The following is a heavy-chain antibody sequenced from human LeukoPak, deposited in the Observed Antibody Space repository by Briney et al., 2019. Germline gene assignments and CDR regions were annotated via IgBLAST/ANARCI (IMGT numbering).Heavy chain of an antibody. D-gene: IGHD3-3*01. CDR1: GFTFSSYA. CDR3: AKRSYYDFWSGYSFDY. J-gene: IGHJ4*02. V-gene: IGHV3-23*01. CDR2: ISGSGGST. Sequence: SGGSLRLSCAASGFTFSSYAMSWVRQAPGKGLEWVSAISGSGGSTYYADSVKGRFTISRDNSKNTLYLQMNSLRAEDTAVYYCAKRSYYDFWSGYSFDYWGQGTLVTVSS.